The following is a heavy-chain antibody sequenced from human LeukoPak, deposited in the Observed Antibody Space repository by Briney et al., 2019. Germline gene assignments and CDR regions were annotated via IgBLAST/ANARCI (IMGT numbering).Heavy chain of an antibody. CDR3: ARYRSGYYFDY. V-gene: IGHV3-7*01. CDR2: IKKDGSET. D-gene: IGHD1-26*01. Sequence: GGSLRLSCAASGFTFSSYWMAWVRQAPGKGLEWVANIKKDGSETHYVDSVKGRFTISRDNAKNSMHLEMNSLRAEDTAVYYCARYRSGYYFDYWGQGTRVTVSS. CDR1: GFTFSSYW. J-gene: IGHJ4*02.